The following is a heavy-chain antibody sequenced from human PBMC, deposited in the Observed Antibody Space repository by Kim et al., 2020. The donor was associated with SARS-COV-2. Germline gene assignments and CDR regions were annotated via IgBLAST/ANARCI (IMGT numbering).Heavy chain of an antibody. D-gene: IGHD6-13*01. Sequence: SGCPNYNPYLKRRVIISVDTSKNQFSLRLTSVTTTDTAVYYCVRGAAGFDPWGQGTLVTVSS. V-gene: IGHV4-59*09. CDR2: SGCP. CDR3: VRGAAGFDP. J-gene: IGHJ5*02.